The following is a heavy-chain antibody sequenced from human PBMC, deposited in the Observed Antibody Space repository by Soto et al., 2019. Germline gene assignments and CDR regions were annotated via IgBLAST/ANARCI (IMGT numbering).Heavy chain of an antibody. CDR2: ISSSGSTI. D-gene: IGHD6-19*01. CDR1: GFTFSSYE. Sequence: EVQLVESGGGLVQPGGSLRLSCAASGFTFSSYEMNWVRQAPGKGLEWVSYISSSGSTIYYADSVKGRFTISRDNAKNSLYLQMNSLRAEDTAVYYCARDRFYSSGCDYRGQGTLVTVSS. J-gene: IGHJ4*02. CDR3: ARDRFYSSGCDY. V-gene: IGHV3-48*03.